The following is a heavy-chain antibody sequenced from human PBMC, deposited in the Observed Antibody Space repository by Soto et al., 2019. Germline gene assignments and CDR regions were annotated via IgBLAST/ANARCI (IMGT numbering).Heavy chain of an antibody. D-gene: IGHD2-8*01. V-gene: IGHV1-46*01. Sequence: ASVKVSCKASGYTFTSYYMHWVRQAPGQGLEWMGIINPSGGSTSYAQKFQGRVTMTRDTSTSTVYMELSSLRSEDTAVYYCAREAAWQTQPDCTNGVCLTSLYYDYGMDVWG. CDR1: GYTFTSYY. CDR2: INPSGGST. CDR3: AREAAWQTQPDCTNGVCLTSLYYDYGMDV. J-gene: IGHJ6*02.